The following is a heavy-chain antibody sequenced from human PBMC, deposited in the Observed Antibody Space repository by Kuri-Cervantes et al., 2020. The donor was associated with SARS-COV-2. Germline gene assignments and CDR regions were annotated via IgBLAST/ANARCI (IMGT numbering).Heavy chain of an antibody. V-gene: IGHV4-39*01. J-gene: IGHJ4*02. CDR3: ARYYNEGYFDY. D-gene: IGHD3-10*01. CDR2: IYYSGST. CDR1: GGSTSSNSYY. Sequence: GSLRLSCTVSGGSTSSNSYYWGWIRQPPGKGLEWIGSIYYSGSTYYNPSLKSRVTISVDTSKNQFSLTLSSVTAADTAVYYCARYYNEGYFDYWGQGTLVTVSS.